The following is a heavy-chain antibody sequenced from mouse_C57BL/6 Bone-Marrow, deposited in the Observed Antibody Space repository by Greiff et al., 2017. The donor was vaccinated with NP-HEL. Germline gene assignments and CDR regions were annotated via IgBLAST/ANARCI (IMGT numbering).Heavy chain of an antibody. CDR3: AREDGYYFAWFAY. D-gene: IGHD2-3*01. CDR2: INPSSGYT. Sequence: QVQLQQSGAELARPGASVKMSCKASGYTFTSYTMHWVNQRPGQGLEWIGYINPSSGYTKYNQKFKDKATLTADKSSSTAYMQLSSLTSEDSAVYYCAREDGYYFAWFAYWGQGTLVTVSA. J-gene: IGHJ3*01. CDR1: GYTFTSYT. V-gene: IGHV1-4*01.